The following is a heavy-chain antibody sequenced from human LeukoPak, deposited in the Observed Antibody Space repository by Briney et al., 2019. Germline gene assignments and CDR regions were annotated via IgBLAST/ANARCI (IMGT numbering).Heavy chain of an antibody. Sequence: SETLSLTCAVYSGSFSGYYWSWISQPPGKGLEWIGEIYHSGSTNYNPSLKSRVTISVDTSKNQFSLKLSSVTAADTAVYYCARGFATMVRGVVLDFWGQGTLVTVSS. V-gene: IGHV4-34*01. CDR2: IYHSGST. CDR3: ARGFATMVRGVVLDF. J-gene: IGHJ4*02. D-gene: IGHD3-10*01. CDR1: SGSFSGYY.